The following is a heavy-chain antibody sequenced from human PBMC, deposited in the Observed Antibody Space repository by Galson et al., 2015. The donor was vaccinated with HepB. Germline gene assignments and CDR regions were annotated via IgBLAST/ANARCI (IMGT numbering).Heavy chain of an antibody. V-gene: IGHV4-59*01. D-gene: IGHD4-11*01. J-gene: IGHJ5*02. CDR1: DGSISGYH. Sequence: SETLSLTCSVSDGSISGYHWSWIRQFPGKGLEWIGYIYYTGGTNHNPSLQRRVTMSVDMSRNQFSLNLTSVTAADTAVYYCARYDYRNLGEFDPWGQGTLVTVSS. CDR3: ARYDYRNLGEFDP. CDR2: IYYTGGT.